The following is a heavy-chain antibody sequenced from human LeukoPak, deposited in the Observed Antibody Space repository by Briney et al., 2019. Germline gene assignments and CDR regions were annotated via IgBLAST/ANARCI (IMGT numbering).Heavy chain of an antibody. CDR1: GYTFTGYY. Sequence: ASVKVSCKASGYTFTGYYMHWVRQAPGQGLGWMGRINPNSGGTNYAQKFQGRVTMTRDTSISTAYMELSRLRSDDTAVYYCARGATVRGVITFDYWGQGTLVTVSS. J-gene: IGHJ4*02. CDR3: ARGATVRGVITFDY. D-gene: IGHD3-10*01. V-gene: IGHV1-2*06. CDR2: INPNSGGT.